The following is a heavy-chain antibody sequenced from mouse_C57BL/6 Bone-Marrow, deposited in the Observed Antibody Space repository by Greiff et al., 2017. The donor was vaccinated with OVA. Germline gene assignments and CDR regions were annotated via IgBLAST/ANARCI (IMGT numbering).Heavy chain of an antibody. CDR2: IWSDGST. CDR1: GFSLTSYG. J-gene: IGHJ4*01. Sequence: VHLVESGPGLVAPSQSLSITCTVSGFSLTSYGVHWVRQPPGKGLEWLVVIWSDGSTTYNSALKSRLSISKDNSKSQVFLKMNSLQTDDTAMYYCARHGAIYYGYDGGAYYAMDYWGQGTSVTVSS. D-gene: IGHD2-2*01. CDR3: ARHGAIYYGYDGGAYYAMDY. V-gene: IGHV2-6-1*01.